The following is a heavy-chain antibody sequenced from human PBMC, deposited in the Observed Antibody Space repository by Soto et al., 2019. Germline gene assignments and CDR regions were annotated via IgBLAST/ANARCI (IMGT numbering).Heavy chain of an antibody. CDR2: ISYDGSNK. CDR1: GFTFSSYG. V-gene: IGHV3-30*18. Sequence: QVQLVESGGGVVQTGRSLRLSCAASGFTFSSYGMHWVRQAPGKGLEWVAVISYDGSNKYYADSVKGRFTISRDNSKNTLYLQMNSLRAEDTAVYYCAKDFDYAAGRDYWGQGTLVTVSS. J-gene: IGHJ4*02. CDR3: AKDFDYAAGRDY. D-gene: IGHD3-9*01.